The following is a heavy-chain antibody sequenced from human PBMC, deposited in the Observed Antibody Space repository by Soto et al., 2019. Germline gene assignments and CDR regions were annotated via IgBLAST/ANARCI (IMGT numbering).Heavy chain of an antibody. Sequence: ASVFSCKSSGFTFTSSAVHWVRQARGQRLEWIGWIVVGSGNTNYAQKFQERVTITRDMSTSTAYMELSSLRSEDTAVYYCAAVPPHLYGGNSGSPGRHFFDYWGQGTLVTVSS. CDR3: AAVPPHLYGGNSGSPGRHFFDY. CDR1: GFTFTSSA. J-gene: IGHJ4*02. D-gene: IGHD4-17*01. V-gene: IGHV1-58*01. CDR2: IVVGSGNT.